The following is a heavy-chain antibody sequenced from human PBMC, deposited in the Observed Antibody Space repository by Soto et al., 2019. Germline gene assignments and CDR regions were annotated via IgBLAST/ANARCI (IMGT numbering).Heavy chain of an antibody. J-gene: IGHJ6*02. CDR2: IIPIFGTA. Sequence: QVQLVQSGAEVKKPGSSVKVSCKASGGTFSSYAISWVRQAPGQGLEWMGGIIPIFGTANYAQEFQGRVTITADESTSTAYMELSSMRSEDTAVYYCARDDCSSTSCYPGYYYYGMDVWGQGTTVTVSS. D-gene: IGHD2-2*01. CDR1: GGTFSSYA. CDR3: ARDDCSSTSCYPGYYYYGMDV. V-gene: IGHV1-69*01.